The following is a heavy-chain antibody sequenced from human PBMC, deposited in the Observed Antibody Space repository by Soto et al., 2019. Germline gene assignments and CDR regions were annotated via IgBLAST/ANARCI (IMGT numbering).Heavy chain of an antibody. CDR3: ASLSRPMAFDYGMDV. J-gene: IGHJ6*02. D-gene: IGHD6-6*01. Sequence: PSETLSLTCTVSGGSISSYYWSWIRQPPGKGLEWIGYIYYSGSTNYNPSLKSRVTISVDTSKNQFSLKLSSVTAADTAVYYCASLSRPMAFDYGMDVWGQGTTVTVSS. CDR2: IYYSGST. V-gene: IGHV4-59*01. CDR1: GGSISSYY.